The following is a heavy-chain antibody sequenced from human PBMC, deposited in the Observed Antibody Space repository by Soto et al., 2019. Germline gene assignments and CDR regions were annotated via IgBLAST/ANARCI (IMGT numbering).Heavy chain of an antibody. Sequence: SETLSLTCTVSGGSISSYYWSWIRQPPGKGLEWIGYIYYSGSTNYNPSLKSRVTISVDTSKNQFSLKLSSVTAADTAVYYCARRKCSGGSCYLSYWYFDLWGRGTLVTVSS. CDR1: GGSISSYY. D-gene: IGHD2-15*01. CDR2: IYYSGST. CDR3: ARRKCSGGSCYLSYWYFDL. V-gene: IGHV4-59*08. J-gene: IGHJ2*01.